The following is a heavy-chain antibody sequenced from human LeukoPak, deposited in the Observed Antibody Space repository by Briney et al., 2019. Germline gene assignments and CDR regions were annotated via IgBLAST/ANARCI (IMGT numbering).Heavy chain of an antibody. Sequence: GTSVKVSCKASGSTFTSSAMQWVRQARGQRLEWIGWIVVGSGNTNYAQKFQERVTITRDMSTSTAYIELSSLRSEDTAVYYCAAGLNYYDSSGYYYYYYYYMDVWGKGTTVTVSS. CDR1: GSTFTSSA. CDR3: AAGLNYYDSSGYYYYYYYYMDV. D-gene: IGHD3-22*01. V-gene: IGHV1-58*02. J-gene: IGHJ6*03. CDR2: IVVGSGNT.